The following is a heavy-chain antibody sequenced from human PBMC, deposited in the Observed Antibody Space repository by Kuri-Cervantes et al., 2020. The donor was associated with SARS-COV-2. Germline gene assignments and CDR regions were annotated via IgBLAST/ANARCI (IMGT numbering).Heavy chain of an antibody. CDR1: GYTFTSYY. Sequence: ASVKVSCKASGYTFTSYYMHWVRQAPGQGLEWMGIINPSGGSTSYAQKFQGRVTMTRDTSTSTVYMELSSLRSEDTAVYYCARGSITIFGVVTSFDYWGQGTLVTVSS. CDR2: INPSGGST. J-gene: IGHJ4*02. CDR3: ARGSITIFGVVTSFDY. D-gene: IGHD3-3*01. V-gene: IGHV1-46*01.